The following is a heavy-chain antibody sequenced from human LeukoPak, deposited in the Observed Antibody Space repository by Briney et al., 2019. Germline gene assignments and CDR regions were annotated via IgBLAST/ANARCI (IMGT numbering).Heavy chain of an antibody. CDR1: GGSNNSYY. CDR2: IYYSGST. V-gene: IGHV4-59*08. Sequence: SETLSLTCTVSGGSNNSYYWSWIRQPPGKGLEWIGYIYYSGSTNYNPSLKSRVTISVDTSNNKFSLKLTSLTAADTAVYYCVRHLSAGRPAFDIGGQGTMVTVSS. J-gene: IGHJ3*02. D-gene: IGHD2-15*01. CDR3: VRHLSAGRPAFDI.